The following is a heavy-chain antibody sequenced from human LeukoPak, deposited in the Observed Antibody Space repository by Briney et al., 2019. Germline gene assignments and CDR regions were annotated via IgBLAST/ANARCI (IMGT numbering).Heavy chain of an antibody. CDR2: IYNSGST. J-gene: IGHJ5*02. CDR1: GYSISSGYY. V-gene: IGHV4-38-2*02. CDR3: ARAYSSSWYWNWFDP. Sequence: SSETLSLTCTVSGYSISSGYYWGWIRQAPGKWLEWIGSIYNSGSTYYNPSLKSRVTISVDMSKNQFSLKMSSVTAADTAVYYCARAYSSSWYWNWFDPWGQGTLVTVSS. D-gene: IGHD6-13*01.